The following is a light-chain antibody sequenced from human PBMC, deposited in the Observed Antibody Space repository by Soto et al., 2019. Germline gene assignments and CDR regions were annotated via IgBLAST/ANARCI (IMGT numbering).Light chain of an antibody. Sequence: DFQLTQSPSFLSASIGDRVTITCRASQAISNYLAWYQQKPGKAPKLLIYTASTLQSGIPSRFSGSGSGTEFTLTISSLQPDDFATYYCQQYDSYSEAFGQGTKVDIK. CDR1: QAISNY. CDR3: QQYDSYSEA. J-gene: IGKJ1*01. V-gene: IGKV1-9*01. CDR2: TAS.